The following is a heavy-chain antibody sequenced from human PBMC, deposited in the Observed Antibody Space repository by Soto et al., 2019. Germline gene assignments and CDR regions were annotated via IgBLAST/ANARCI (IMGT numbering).Heavy chain of an antibody. Sequence: WGSRRLSCSASGFTFSSDAMHWVRQAPGKGREYVSAISSNGGSTYYADSVKGRFTISRDNSKNTLYLQMSSLRAEDTAVYYCVKFGDYDFWSGYPPGMDVWGQGTTVTVSS. CDR1: GFTFSSDA. J-gene: IGHJ6*02. V-gene: IGHV3-64D*06. CDR3: VKFGDYDFWSGYPPGMDV. D-gene: IGHD3-3*01. CDR2: ISSNGGST.